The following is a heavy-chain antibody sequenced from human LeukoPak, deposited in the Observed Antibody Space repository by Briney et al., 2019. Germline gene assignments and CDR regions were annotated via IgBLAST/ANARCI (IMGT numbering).Heavy chain of an antibody. Sequence: GGSLRLSCAVSGFTVNMYGMHWVRQVPGKGMVWVSYINPDGSSITYADSVKGRFTISRDSAKNTLYLQMNSLRGEDTAVYYCARDLDFSVDVWGQGTTVIVSS. CDR2: INPDGSSI. D-gene: IGHD3/OR15-3a*01. CDR3: ARDLDFSVDV. J-gene: IGHJ6*02. V-gene: IGHV3-74*01. CDR1: GFTVNMYG.